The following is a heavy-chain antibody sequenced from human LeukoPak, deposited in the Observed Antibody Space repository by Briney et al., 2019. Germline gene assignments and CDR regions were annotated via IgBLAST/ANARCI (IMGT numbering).Heavy chain of an antibody. D-gene: IGHD1-26*01. CDR2: ISATGGST. J-gene: IGHJ4*02. CDR3: AKRAGGADRAFDY. Sequence: GGSLRLSCAASGFMFSNYGMSWVRQAPGKGLEWVSIISATGGSTYYADSVKGRFTISRDNPKNTLFLQMDNLTVEDTAVYYCAKRAGGADRAFDYWGQGTLATVSP. V-gene: IGHV3-23*01. CDR1: GFMFSNYG.